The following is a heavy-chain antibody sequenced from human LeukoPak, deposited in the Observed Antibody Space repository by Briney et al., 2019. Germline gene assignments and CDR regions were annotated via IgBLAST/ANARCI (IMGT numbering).Heavy chain of an antibody. J-gene: IGHJ4*02. Sequence: PAGGSLRLSCAASGFTFSSYAMSWVRQAPGKGLEWVSAISGSGGSTYYADSVKGRFTISRDNSKNTLYLQMNSLRAEDTAVYYCAKDMYSSSWSRVSFYFDYWGQGTLVTVSS. CDR3: AKDMYSSSWSRVSFYFDY. V-gene: IGHV3-23*01. CDR1: GFTFSSYA. CDR2: ISGSGGST. D-gene: IGHD6-13*01.